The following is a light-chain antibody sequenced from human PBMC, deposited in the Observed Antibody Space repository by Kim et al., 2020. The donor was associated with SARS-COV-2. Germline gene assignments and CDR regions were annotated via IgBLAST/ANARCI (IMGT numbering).Light chain of an antibody. V-gene: IGLV2-23*02. CDR3: CSYAGRSNYV. J-gene: IGLJ1*01. CDR1: SSDVGSYNL. Sequence: QSALTQPASVSGSPGQSITISCNGTSSDVGSYNLFSWYQQHPGKAPKLMLYEVSKRPSGVSNRFSGYKSGNTASLTISGLQAEDETDYYCCSYAGRSNYVCGTETKVT. CDR2: EVS.